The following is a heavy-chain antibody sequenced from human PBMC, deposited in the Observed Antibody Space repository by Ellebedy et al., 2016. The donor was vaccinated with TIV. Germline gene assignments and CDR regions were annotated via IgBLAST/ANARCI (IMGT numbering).Heavy chain of an antibody. Sequence: PGGSLRLSCAASGFTFSRYAMSWVRKAPGKGLEWVPAIGGSGHTTDYTDSVKGRFTISRDNSKNTLFLLMNNLRAEDTAVYYCAKDPITIFGVVWIYWGQGTLVTVSS. D-gene: IGHD3-3*01. CDR2: IGGSGHTT. CDR3: AKDPITIFGVVWIY. CDR1: GFTFSRYA. V-gene: IGHV3-23*01. J-gene: IGHJ4*02.